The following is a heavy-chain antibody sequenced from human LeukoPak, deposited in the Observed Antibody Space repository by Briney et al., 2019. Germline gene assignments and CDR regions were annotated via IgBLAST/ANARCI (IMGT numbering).Heavy chain of an antibody. D-gene: IGHD6-13*01. J-gene: IGHJ4*02. Sequence: ASVKVSCKASGYTFTGYYMHWVRQATGQGLEWMGWMNPNSGNTGYAQKFQGRVTMTRNTSISTAYMELSSLRSEDTAVYYCARWSIAAAGIVNAFDYWGQGTLVTVSS. V-gene: IGHV1-8*02. CDR1: GYTFTGYY. CDR3: ARWSIAAAGIVNAFDY. CDR2: MNPNSGNT.